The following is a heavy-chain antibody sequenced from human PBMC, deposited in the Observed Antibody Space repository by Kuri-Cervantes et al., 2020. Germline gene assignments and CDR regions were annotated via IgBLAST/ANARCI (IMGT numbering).Heavy chain of an antibody. D-gene: IGHD1-14*01. J-gene: IGHJ6*02. CDR3: AREVFPTGDYYYGMDV. Sequence: ASVTVSCKASGYTFPGYYMHWVRQAPGQGLEWMGWINPNSGGTNFAQKFQGRVTMTRDTSTSTVYMELSSLRSEDTAVYYCAREVFPTGDYYYGMDVWGQGTTVTVSS. CDR2: INPNSGGT. CDR1: GYTFPGYY. V-gene: IGHV1-2*02.